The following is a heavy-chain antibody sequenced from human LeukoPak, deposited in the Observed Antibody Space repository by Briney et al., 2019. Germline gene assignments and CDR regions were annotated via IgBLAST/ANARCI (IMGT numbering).Heavy chain of an antibody. Sequence: HTGGSLRLSCAASGFTFSNYGIHWVRQAPGKGLEWVAFIRYDGNNKYYTDSVKGRFTISRDNSKNTVYLQMNSLRAEDTAVYYCAKGITVFGVVIIRDYYFDYWGQGTLVTVSS. D-gene: IGHD3-3*01. CDR2: IRYDGNNK. CDR3: AKGITVFGVVIIRDYYFDY. CDR1: GFTFSNYG. V-gene: IGHV3-30*02. J-gene: IGHJ4*02.